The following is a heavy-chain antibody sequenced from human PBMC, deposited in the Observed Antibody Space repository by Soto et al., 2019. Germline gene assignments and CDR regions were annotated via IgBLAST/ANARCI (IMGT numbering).Heavy chain of an antibody. CDR3: ARGDRGWLLWSSSDY. V-gene: IGHV4-39*01. CDR1: GGSISSSSYY. J-gene: IGHJ4*02. Sequence: SETLSLTCTVSGGSISSSSYYWGWIRQPPGKGLEWIGSIYYSGSTYYNPSLKSRVTISVDTSKNQFSLKLSSVTAADTAVYYCARGDRGWLLWSSSDYWGQGTLVTVSS. CDR2: IYYSGST. D-gene: IGHD3-3*01.